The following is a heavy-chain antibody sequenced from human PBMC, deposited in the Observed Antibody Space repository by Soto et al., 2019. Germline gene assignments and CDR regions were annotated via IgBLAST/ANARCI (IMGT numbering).Heavy chain of an antibody. J-gene: IGHJ4*02. D-gene: IGHD3-10*01. CDR2: ISAYNANT. Sequence: ASVQVSCKASCYTFINFPISWVRQAPGQGLEWMGWISAYNANTDYAQKFQGRVTMTTDTSTSTAYMELRSLRSDDTAVYYCARESGSGSYYPFDYWGQGTLVTVSS. V-gene: IGHV1-18*01. CDR1: CYTFINFP. CDR3: ARESGSGSYYPFDY.